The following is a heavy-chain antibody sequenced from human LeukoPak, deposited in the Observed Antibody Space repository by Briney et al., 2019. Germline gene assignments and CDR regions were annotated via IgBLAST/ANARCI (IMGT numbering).Heavy chain of an antibody. CDR2: INHSGST. D-gene: IGHD1-26*01. V-gene: IGHV4-34*01. CDR3: ARRRSGSYYKIYYFDY. CDR1: GGSFSGYY. J-gene: IGHJ4*02. Sequence: SETLSLTCAVYGGSFSGYYWSWIRQPPGKGLEWIGEINHSGSTNYNPSLKSRVTISVDTSKNQFSLKLSSVTAADTAVYYCARRRSGSYYKIYYFDYWGQGTLVTVSS.